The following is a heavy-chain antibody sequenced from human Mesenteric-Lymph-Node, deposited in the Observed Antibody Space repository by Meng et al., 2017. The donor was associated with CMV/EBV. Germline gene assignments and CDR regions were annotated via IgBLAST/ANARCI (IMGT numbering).Heavy chain of an antibody. Sequence: GGSLRLSCAASGFTFSSYSMNWVRQAPGKGLEWVSSISSSSSYIYYADSVKGRFTISRDNSKNTLYLQMNSLRAEDTAVYYCAKDRVVTGTTGPWGQGTLVTVSS. CDR1: GFTFSSYS. V-gene: IGHV3-21*01. CDR3: AKDRVVTGTTGP. D-gene: IGHD1-7*01. CDR2: ISSSSSYI. J-gene: IGHJ5*02.